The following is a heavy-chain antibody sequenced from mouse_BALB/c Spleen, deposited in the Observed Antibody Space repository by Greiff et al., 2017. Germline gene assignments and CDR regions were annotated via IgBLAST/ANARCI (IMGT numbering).Heavy chain of an antibody. J-gene: IGHJ4*01. Sequence: EVKLQESGPGLVKPSQSLSLTCTVTGYSITSDYAWNWIRQFPGNKLEWMGYISYSGSTSYNPSLKSRISITRDTSKNQFFLQLNSVTTEDTATYYCARSGGYYVLHYAMDYWGQGTSVTVSS. CDR1: GYSITSDYA. CDR3: ARSGGYYVLHYAMDY. V-gene: IGHV3-2*02. CDR2: ISYSGST. D-gene: IGHD2-3*01.